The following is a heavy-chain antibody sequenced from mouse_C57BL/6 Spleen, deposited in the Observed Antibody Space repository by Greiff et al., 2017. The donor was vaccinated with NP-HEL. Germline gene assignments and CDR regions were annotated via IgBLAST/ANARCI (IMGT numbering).Heavy chain of an antibody. V-gene: IGHV1-15*01. D-gene: IGHD1-1*01. Sequence: VKLMESGAELVRPGASVTLSCKASGYTFTDYEMHWVKQTPVHGLEWIGAIDPETGGTAYNQKFKGKAILTADKSSSTAYMELRSLTSEDSAVYYCTRRGYYGSSPHLDYWGQGTTLTVSS. CDR1: GYTFTDYE. CDR2: IDPETGGT. J-gene: IGHJ2*01. CDR3: TRRGYYGSSPHLDY.